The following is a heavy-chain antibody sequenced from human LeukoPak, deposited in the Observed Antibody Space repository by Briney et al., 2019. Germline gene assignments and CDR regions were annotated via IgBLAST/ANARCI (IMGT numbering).Heavy chain of an antibody. D-gene: IGHD3-16*01. CDR2: ISGSGGST. J-gene: IGHJ3*02. CDR1: GLTFSSYT. V-gene: IGHV3-23*01. Sequence: GGSLRLSCAASGLTFSSYTMSWVRQAPGMGLEWVSAISGSGGSTYYADSVKGRFTISRDNSKNTLYLQMNSLRAEDTAVYYCAKDYYDYVWGSYDAFDIWGQGTMVTVS. CDR3: AKDYYDYVWGSYDAFDI.